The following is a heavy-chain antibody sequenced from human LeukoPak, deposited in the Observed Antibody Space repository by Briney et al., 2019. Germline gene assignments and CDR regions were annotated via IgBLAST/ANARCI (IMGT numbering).Heavy chain of an antibody. CDR3: ARGNSYGSPTLDH. D-gene: IGHD5-18*01. J-gene: IGHJ4*02. V-gene: IGHV4-34*01. CDR1: GESLSGYY. CDR2: TNPGGSA. Sequence: PSETLSLTCAVHGESLSGYYCSWIRQPPGKGLEWIGETNPGGSASYNPSLTSRLTISKDTSRNQISLKLSSVAVADTAVYYCARGNSYGSPTLDHWGQGTLVTVSS.